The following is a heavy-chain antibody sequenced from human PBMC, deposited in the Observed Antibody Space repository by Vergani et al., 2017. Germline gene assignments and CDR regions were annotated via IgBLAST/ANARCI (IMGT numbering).Heavy chain of an antibody. CDR3: ARGRSGWYVDY. CDR1: GGSISSGDHC. J-gene: IGHJ4*02. V-gene: IGHV4-31*11. Sequence: QVQLQESGPGVVKPSQTLSLTCAVSGGSISSGDHCWTWIRQRPGKGLEWIGYIFYSGTTYDNPYLRSRLTISVDTSPNQFCLKLSSVAAADTAVYYCARGRSGWYVDYWGQGTLVTVSS. CDR2: IFYSGTT. D-gene: IGHD6-19*01.